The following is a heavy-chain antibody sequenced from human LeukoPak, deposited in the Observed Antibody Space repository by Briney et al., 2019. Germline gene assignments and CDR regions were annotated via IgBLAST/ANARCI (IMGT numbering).Heavy chain of an antibody. J-gene: IGHJ5*02. V-gene: IGHV4-34*01. D-gene: IGHD4-17*01. CDR1: GGSLKNHY. Sequence: SETLSLTCAVSGGSLKNHYLTWIRQSPGKRLEWIGLINSAGTTVYDPSLKSRVSISIDTSKNQFSLTMRSMTATDTAVYYCARDEVGHYALALWGQGTPVTVSS. CDR2: INSAGTT. CDR3: ARDEVGHYALAL.